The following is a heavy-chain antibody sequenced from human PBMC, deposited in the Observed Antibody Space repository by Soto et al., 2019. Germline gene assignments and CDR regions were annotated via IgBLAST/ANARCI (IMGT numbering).Heavy chain of an antibody. J-gene: IGHJ6*03. Sequence: GGSLRLSCAASGFTFSGFDMHWVRQTTGKGLEWVSGIGTAGDTYCADSVKGRFTISRHNSKNTLYLQMNSLRAEDTAVYYCARESSSSFPYYYYYMDVWGKGTTVTVSS. CDR3: ARESSSSFPYYYYYMDV. D-gene: IGHD6-6*01. CDR1: GFTFSGFD. V-gene: IGHV3-13*01. CDR2: IGTAGDT.